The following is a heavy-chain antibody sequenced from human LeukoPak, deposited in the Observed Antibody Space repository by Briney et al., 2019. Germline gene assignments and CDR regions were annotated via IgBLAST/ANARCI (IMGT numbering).Heavy chain of an antibody. CDR1: GLTFSTYN. Sequence: GGSLRLSCAASGLTFSTYNMNWVRQAPGKGLEWVSSITSSGSYIYYADSVKGRFTISRDNAKKSLYLQMSSLRVDDTAVYYCASYGGNAYFEYWGQGTLVTVSS. CDR3: ASYGGNAYFEY. J-gene: IGHJ4*02. D-gene: IGHD4-23*01. CDR2: ITSSGSYI. V-gene: IGHV3-21*01.